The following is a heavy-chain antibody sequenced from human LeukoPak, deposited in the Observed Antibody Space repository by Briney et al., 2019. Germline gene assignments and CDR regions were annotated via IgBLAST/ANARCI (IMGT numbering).Heavy chain of an antibody. D-gene: IGHD3-22*01. CDR1: GASISSYY. J-gene: IGHJ4*02. CDR3: ARENPSGYYNRPIDY. Sequence: SETLSLACTVSGASISSYYWSWIRQPPGKELEWIGDIYYSGSIKYNPSLKSRVTMSVDTSKNQFSLKLSSVTAADTAIYYCARENPSGYYNRPIDYWGQGTLVTVSS. CDR2: IYYSGSI. V-gene: IGHV4-59*01.